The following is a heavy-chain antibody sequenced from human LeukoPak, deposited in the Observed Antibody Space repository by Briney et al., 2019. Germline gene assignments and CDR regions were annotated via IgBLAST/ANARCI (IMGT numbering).Heavy chain of an antibody. CDR2: IYYSGST. V-gene: IGHV4-31*03. J-gene: IGHJ4*02. D-gene: IGHD2/OR15-2a*01. CDR3: ARDHEEYFDY. CDR1: GGSISSGGYY. Sequence: TLSLTCTVSGGSISSGGYYWSWIRQHPGKGLEWIGYIYYSGSTYYNPSLKSRVTISVDTSKDQFSLKLSSVTAADTAVYYCARDHEEYFDYWGQGTLVTVSS.